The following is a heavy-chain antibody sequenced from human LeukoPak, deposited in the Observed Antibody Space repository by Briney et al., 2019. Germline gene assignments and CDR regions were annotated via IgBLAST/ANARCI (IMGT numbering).Heavy chain of an antibody. V-gene: IGHV4-39*01. J-gene: IGHJ4*02. CDR1: GGSISSSSYY. D-gene: IGHD3-22*01. Sequence: SETLSLTCTVSGGSISSSSYYWGWIRQPPGKGLEGIGSIYYTGSAYYTPPLKRPVTISVDTSKDQFALKLSSVTAADTAVYYWSRGTIGYYNYWGQGTLVTVSS. CDR3: SRGTIGYYNY. CDR2: IYYTGSA.